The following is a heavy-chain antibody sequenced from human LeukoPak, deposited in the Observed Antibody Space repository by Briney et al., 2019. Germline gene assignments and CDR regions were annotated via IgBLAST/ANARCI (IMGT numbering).Heavy chain of an antibody. Sequence: GGSLRLSCAASGFTFSTYAVNWVRQAPGKGLEWVSTISGSGDSTYYADSVKGRFTISRDNSKNTLYLQMNSLRAEDTAVYYCAKARLGEGGQGTLVTVSS. V-gene: IGHV3-23*01. J-gene: IGHJ4*02. CDR1: GFTFSTYA. CDR3: AKARLGE. D-gene: IGHD3-16*01. CDR2: ISGSGDST.